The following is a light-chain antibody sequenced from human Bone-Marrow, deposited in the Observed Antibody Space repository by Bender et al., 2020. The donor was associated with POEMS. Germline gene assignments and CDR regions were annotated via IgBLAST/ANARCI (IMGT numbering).Light chain of an antibody. V-gene: IGLV3-21*02. Sequence: VLTQPPSVSVAPGQTATISCGANNIRRYSVQWYQQRPGQAPMLVVYEDSDRPAGIPERFAGSNAGDTATLTISRVEAGDEGDYYCQSADNSGNYVIFGGGTKLTVL. J-gene: IGLJ2*01. CDR3: QSADNSGNYVI. CDR2: EDS. CDR1: NIRRYS.